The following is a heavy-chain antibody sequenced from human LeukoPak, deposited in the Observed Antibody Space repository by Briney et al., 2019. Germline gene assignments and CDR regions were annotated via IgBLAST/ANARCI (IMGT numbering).Heavy chain of an antibody. J-gene: IGHJ5*02. D-gene: IGHD3-10*01. CDR3: ARLKRQYYYGSGSYSDNWFDP. Sequence: GESLKISCKGSGYSFTSYWIGWVRQMPGKGLEWMGIIYPGDSDTRYSPSFQGQVTISADKSISTAYLQWNSLKASDTAMYYCARLKRQYYYGSGSYSDNWFDPWGQGTLVTVSS. V-gene: IGHV5-51*01. CDR2: IYPGDSDT. CDR1: GYSFTSYW.